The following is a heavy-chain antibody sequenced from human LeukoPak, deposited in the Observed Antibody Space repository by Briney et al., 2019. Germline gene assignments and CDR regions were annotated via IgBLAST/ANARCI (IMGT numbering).Heavy chain of an antibody. CDR1: GFIFNNYG. CDR2: ISNDGGGT. Sequence: GGSLRLSCAASGFIFNNYGLIWVREAPGKGLEWVSAISNDGGGTQYADFVEGRFTISRDNSKNTLFLQMSSLRAEDTALYYCAKGSSGYFADLWGQGTLVTVSS. CDR3: AKGSSGYFADL. V-gene: IGHV3-23*01. J-gene: IGHJ5*02. D-gene: IGHD3-22*01.